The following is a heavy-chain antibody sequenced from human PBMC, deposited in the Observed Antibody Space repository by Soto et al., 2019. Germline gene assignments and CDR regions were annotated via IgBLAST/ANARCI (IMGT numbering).Heavy chain of an antibody. V-gene: IGHV3-43*01. CDR3: AKDQHGKDYYYYYGMDV. J-gene: IGHJ6*02. Sequence: GGSLRLSCAASGFTFDDYTMHWVRQAPGKGLEWVSLISWDGGNTYYADSVKGRFTISRDNSKNSLYLQMNSLRTEDTALYYCAKDQHGKDYYYYYGMDVWGQGTTVTVSS. CDR2: ISWDGGNT. CDR1: GFTFDDYT.